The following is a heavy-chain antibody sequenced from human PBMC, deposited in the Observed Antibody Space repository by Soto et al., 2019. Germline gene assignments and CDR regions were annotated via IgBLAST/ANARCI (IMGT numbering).Heavy chain of an antibody. D-gene: IGHD6-13*01. V-gene: IGHV3-48*03. Sequence: QPGGSLRLSCAASGFTFSSYEMNWVRQAPGKGLEWVSYISSSGSTIYYADSVKGRFTISRDNAKNSLYLQMNSLRAEDTAVYYCARDTRDGYSSSWYDHWGQGTLVTVSS. CDR3: ARDTRDGYSSSWYDH. CDR1: GFTFSSYE. CDR2: ISSSGSTI. J-gene: IGHJ5*02.